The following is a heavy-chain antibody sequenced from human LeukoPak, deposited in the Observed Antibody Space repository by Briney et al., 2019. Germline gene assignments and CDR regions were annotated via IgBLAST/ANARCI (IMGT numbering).Heavy chain of an antibody. Sequence: GGSLRLSCAASGFTLSNYPMSWVRQAPGKGMEWVSAISGSGRNTYYADSVRGRFTISRDNSKNTLYLQMNSLRAEDTAVYFCAKSNTYYVILTGYYNVKDFGSWGEGTLVTVSS. V-gene: IGHV3-23*01. CDR1: GFTLSNYP. CDR2: ISGSGRNT. D-gene: IGHD3-9*01. J-gene: IGHJ4*02. CDR3: AKSNTYYVILTGYYNVKDFGS.